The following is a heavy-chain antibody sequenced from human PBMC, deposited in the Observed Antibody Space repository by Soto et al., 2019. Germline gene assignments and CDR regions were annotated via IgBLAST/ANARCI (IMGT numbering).Heavy chain of an antibody. CDR1: GYIFSDYY. J-gene: IGHJ4*02. CDR3: ARVLYRNVIHA. CDR2: SDRRNGGS. D-gene: IGHD5-18*01. V-gene: IGHV1-2*02. Sequence: QVQLVQSGSDVKKPGASFTVSCKASGYIFSDYYIHWVRQAPGQGLEWMGWSDRRNGGSRYAQKFQDRLTMTTDTSTSTAFLELRRLRLDDTAVFFCARVLYRNVIHAWGQGTLVTVSS.